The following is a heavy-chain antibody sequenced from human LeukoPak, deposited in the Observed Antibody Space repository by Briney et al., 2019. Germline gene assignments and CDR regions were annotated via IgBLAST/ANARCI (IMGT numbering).Heavy chain of an antibody. CDR3: ARVPIGSYSQFDY. J-gene: IGHJ4*02. CDR1: DGSISSYY. D-gene: IGHD1-26*01. CDR2: IYYSGST. V-gene: IGHV4-59*01. Sequence: KPLETLSLTCTVSDGSISSYYWSWIRQPPGKALEWIGYIYYSGSTNYNPSLKSRVTISVDTSKNQFSLKLTSVTAADTAVYYCARVPIGSYSQFDYWGQGTLVTVSS.